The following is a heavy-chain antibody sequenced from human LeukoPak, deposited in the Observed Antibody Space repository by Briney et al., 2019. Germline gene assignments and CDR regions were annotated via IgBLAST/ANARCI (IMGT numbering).Heavy chain of an antibody. V-gene: IGHV4-34*01. Sequence: PSETLSLTCAVYGGSFSGYSWSWIRQPPGKGLEWIGEINESETTNYKPSLKSRVTISVDTSKRQLSLKLTSVTGADTAVYYCVRHSPVVAATVAFDFWGQGTMITVSS. CDR2: INESETT. D-gene: IGHD2-15*01. J-gene: IGHJ3*01. CDR1: GGSFSGYS. CDR3: VRHSPVVAATVAFDF.